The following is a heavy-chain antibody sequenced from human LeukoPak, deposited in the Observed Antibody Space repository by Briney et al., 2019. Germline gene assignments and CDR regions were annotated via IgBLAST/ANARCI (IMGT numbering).Heavy chain of an antibody. V-gene: IGHV1-2*02. CDR1: GYTFTGYY. CDR2: INPNSGGT. D-gene: IGHD3-16*02. CDR3: ARDYYDYVWGSYRYTNWFDP. J-gene: IGHJ5*02. Sequence: ASVKVSCKASGYTFTGYYMHWVRQAPGQGLEWMGCINPNSGGTNYAQKFQGRVTMTRDTSISTAYMELSRLRSDDTAVYYCARDYYDYVWGSYRYTNWFDPWGQGTLVIVSS.